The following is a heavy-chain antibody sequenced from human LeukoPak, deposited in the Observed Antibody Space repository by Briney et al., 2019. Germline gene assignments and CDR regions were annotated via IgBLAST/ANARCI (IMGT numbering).Heavy chain of an antibody. CDR1: GFTFSSYA. J-gene: IGHJ5*02. CDR3: AKDQGLTVTWFDP. V-gene: IGHV3-30*02. CDR2: IRYDGSNK. Sequence: PGRSLRLSCAASGFTFSSYAMHWVRQAPGKGLEWVAFIRYDGSNKYYADSVKGGFTISRDNSKNTLYLQMNTLRAEDTAVYYCAKDQGLTVTWFDPWGQGTLVTVSS. D-gene: IGHD4-17*01.